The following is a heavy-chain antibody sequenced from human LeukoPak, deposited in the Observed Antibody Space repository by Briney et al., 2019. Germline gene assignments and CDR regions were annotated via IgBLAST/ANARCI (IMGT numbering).Heavy chain of an antibody. CDR1: GGSISSSSYY. V-gene: IGHV4-39*01. CDR2: IYYSGST. Sequence: SETLSLTCTVSGGSISSSSYYWGWIRQPPGKGLEWIGSIYYSGSTYYNPSLKSRVTISVDTSKNQFSLKLSSVTAADTAVYYCAGKAHSDWFDPWGQGTLVTVSS. J-gene: IGHJ5*02. D-gene: IGHD2-15*01. CDR3: AGKAHSDWFDP.